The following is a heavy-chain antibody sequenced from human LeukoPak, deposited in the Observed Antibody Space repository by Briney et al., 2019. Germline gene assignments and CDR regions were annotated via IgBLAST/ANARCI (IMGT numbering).Heavy chain of an antibody. CDR1: GFTFSSYA. J-gene: IGHJ4*02. CDR3: AKDSSSWYPTPYDY. CDR2: ISGSGGST. V-gene: IGHV3-23*01. Sequence: GGSLRLSCAASGFTFSSYATSWVRQAPGKGLEWVSAISGSGGSTYYADSVKGRFTISRDNSKNTLYLQMNSLRAEDTAVYYCAKDSSSWYPTPYDYWGQGTLVTVSS. D-gene: IGHD6-13*01.